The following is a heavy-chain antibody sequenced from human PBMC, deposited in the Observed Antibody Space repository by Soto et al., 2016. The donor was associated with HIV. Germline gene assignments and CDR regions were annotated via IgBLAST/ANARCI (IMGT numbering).Heavy chain of an antibody. CDR2: IYSGGDT. CDR3: ARGAGMSY. D-gene: IGHD3-10*01. Sequence: EVQLVETGGGVIRPGESLRLSCAASGFIVSSNYMSWVRQAPGKGLEWVSVIYSGGDTYYADSVKGRFTISRDTSENMLFLQMDSLRADDTAVYYCARGAGMSYWGQGTLVTVSS. J-gene: IGHJ4*02. V-gene: IGHV3-53*02. CDR1: GFIVSSNY.